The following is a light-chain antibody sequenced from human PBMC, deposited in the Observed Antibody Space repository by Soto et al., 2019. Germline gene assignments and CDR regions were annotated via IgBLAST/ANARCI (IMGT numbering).Light chain of an antibody. CDR1: QGIGSW. V-gene: IGKV1-12*01. CDR2: AAS. Sequence: DIQMTQSPSSVSASVGDTVTITCRASQGIGSWLGWYQQKPAKAPKLLISAASTLQSGVPSRFSGSGSGTHFTLTISSLQPEDFATYYCQQVHSFPITFGQGTRLEIK. CDR3: QQVHSFPIT. J-gene: IGKJ5*01.